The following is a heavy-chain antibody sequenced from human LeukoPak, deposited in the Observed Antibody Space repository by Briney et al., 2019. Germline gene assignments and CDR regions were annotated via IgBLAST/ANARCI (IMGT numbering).Heavy chain of an antibody. CDR2: IYYSGST. CDR1: GGSISSYY. J-gene: IGHJ3*02. D-gene: IGHD4-17*01. CDR3: ARDPYGDLAFDI. Sequence: KTSETLSLTCTVSGGSISSYYWSWIRQPPGKGLEWIGYIYYSGSTNYNPSLKSRVTISVDTSKNQFSLKLSSVTAADTAVYYCARDPYGDLAFDIWGQGTMVTVSS. V-gene: IGHV4-59*12.